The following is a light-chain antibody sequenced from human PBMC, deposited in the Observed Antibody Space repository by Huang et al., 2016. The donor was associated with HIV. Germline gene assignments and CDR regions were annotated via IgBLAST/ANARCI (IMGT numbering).Light chain of an antibody. CDR1: QSVYSSSTSKDY. CDR2: WAS. CDR3: QQYYSSPQT. Sequence: DIIMTQSPDSLAVSLGERATLNCRSSQSVYSSSTSKDYMAWFQPKPGQPPRLLLFWASTREAGGTDRFSGSGSGTHFTLTIANLEAEDAAIYYCQQYYSSPQTFGQGTRVEVK. J-gene: IGKJ1*01. V-gene: IGKV4-1*01.